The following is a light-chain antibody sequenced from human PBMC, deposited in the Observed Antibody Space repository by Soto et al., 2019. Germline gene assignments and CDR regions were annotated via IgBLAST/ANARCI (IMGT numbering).Light chain of an antibody. CDR1: QSISNRY. V-gene: IGKV3-20*01. Sequence: DIVLTQSPGTLSLSPGERATLSCRASQSISNRYLAWYHQKPGQAPRLLIYGTSNRAIGIPDRFSGSGSGTDFTLTISRLEPEDFALYYCQQYTSSPPMSTFGQGTRLEI. CDR2: GTS. CDR3: QQYTSSPPMST. J-gene: IGKJ2*01.